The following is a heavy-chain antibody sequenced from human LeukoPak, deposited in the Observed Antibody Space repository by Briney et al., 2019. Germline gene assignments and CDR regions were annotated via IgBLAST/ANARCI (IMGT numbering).Heavy chain of an antibody. D-gene: IGHD6-19*01. V-gene: IGHV4-59*08. Sequence: SETLSLTCTVSGGSISSYYWSWIRQPPGKELEWIGYVYYGGSTKYNPSLKSRVTISADTTKNQFSLKLSSVTAADTAVYYCARFRYSSGWADYWGQGTLVTVSS. J-gene: IGHJ4*02. CDR1: GGSISSYY. CDR3: ARFRYSSGWADY. CDR2: VYYGGST.